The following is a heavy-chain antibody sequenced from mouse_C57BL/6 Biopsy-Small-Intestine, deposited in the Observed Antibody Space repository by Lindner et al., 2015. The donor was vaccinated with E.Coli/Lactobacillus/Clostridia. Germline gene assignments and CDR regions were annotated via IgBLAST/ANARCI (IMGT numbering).Heavy chain of an antibody. CDR3: ARGYGSSLRFFAY. Sequence: QLQESGAELVRPGTSVKMSCKASGYTFTNYWIGWAKQRPGHGLEWIGDIYPGGGYTNYNQKFKGKATLTVDQSSSTAYMQLNSLTSEDSAVYYCARGYGSSLRFFAYWGQGTLVTVSA. J-gene: IGHJ3*01. CDR2: IYPGGGYT. D-gene: IGHD1-1*01. V-gene: IGHV1-63*01. CDR1: GYTFTNYW.